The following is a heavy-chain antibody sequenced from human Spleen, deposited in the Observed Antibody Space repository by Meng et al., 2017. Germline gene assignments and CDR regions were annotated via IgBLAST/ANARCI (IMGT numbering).Heavy chain of an antibody. CDR2: IYYSGST. CDR1: GGSISSSSYY. J-gene: IGHJ5*02. CDR3: AGVDVDTGMPS. V-gene: IGHV4-39*07. Sequence: QLRLQESGPGLVKPSETLSLTCTVSGGSISSSSYYWGWIRQPPGKGLEWIGSIYYSGSTYYNPSLKSRVTISVDTSKNQFSLKLSSVTAADTATYYCAGVDVDTGMPSWGQGTLVTVSS. D-gene: IGHD5-18*01.